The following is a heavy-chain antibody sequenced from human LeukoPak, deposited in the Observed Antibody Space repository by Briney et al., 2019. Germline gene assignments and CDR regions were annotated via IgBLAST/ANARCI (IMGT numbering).Heavy chain of an antibody. V-gene: IGHV1-2*02. CDR1: GYTFTSYD. J-gene: IGHJ6*03. D-gene: IGHD5-18*01. CDR2: INPNSGGT. Sequence: EASVKVSCKASGYTFTSYDINWVRQAPGQGLEWMGWINPNSGGTNYAQKFQGRVTMTRDTSISTAYMELSRLRSDDTAVYYCARDPSYSPSNYYYYYMDVWGKGTTVTISS. CDR3: ARDPSYSPSNYYYYYMDV.